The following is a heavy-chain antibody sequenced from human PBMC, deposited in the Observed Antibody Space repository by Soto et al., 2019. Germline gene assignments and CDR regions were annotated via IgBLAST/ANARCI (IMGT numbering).Heavy chain of an antibody. CDR1: GFTFSSYA. V-gene: IGHV3-30-3*01. J-gene: IGHJ4*02. CDR3: VRDKSPYSSGWYNRHFDY. D-gene: IGHD6-19*01. CDR2: TSYDGSNK. Sequence: QVQLVESGGGVVQPGRSLRLSCAASGFTFSSYAMHWVRQAPGKGLEWVAVTSYDGSNKYYADSVKGRFTISRDNSKTLYLQMNSLRAEDTAVYYCVRDKSPYSSGWYNRHFDYWGQGTLVTVSS.